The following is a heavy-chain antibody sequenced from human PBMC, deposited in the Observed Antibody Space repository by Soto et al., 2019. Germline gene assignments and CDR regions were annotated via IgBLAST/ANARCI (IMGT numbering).Heavy chain of an antibody. D-gene: IGHD6-25*01. CDR3: ARDSKDPAAFDY. Sequence: ETLSLTCSVSGGSVSSSHYFWAWIRQPPGKGLEWIGTIYYSGTTYYNPSLKSRVTISVDMSKNQFSLKLSSVTAADTAVYYCARDSKDPAAFDYWGQGILVTVSS. CDR2: IYYSGTT. CDR1: GGSVSSSHYF. V-gene: IGHV4-39*01. J-gene: IGHJ4*02.